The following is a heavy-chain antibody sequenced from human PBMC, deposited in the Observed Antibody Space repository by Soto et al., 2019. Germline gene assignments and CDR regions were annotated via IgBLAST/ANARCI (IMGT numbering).Heavy chain of an antibody. CDR1: GGTFSSYT. CDR3: ARGEGYCTNGVCLDH. J-gene: IGHJ4*02. Sequence: QVQLVQSGAEVKKPGSSVKVSGKASGGTFSSYTISWVRQAPGQGLEWMGRIIPILGIANYAQKFQGRVTITADKSTSTAYMELSSLRSEDTAVYYCARGEGYCTNGVCLDHWGQGTLVTVSS. CDR2: IIPILGIA. V-gene: IGHV1-69*02. D-gene: IGHD2-8*01.